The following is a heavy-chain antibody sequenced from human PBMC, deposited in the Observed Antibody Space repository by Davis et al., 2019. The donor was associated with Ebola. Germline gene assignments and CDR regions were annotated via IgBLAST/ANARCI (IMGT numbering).Heavy chain of an antibody. Sequence: GESLKISCAASGFTFSSYSMNWVRQAPGKGLEWVSSISSSSSYIYYADSVKGRFTISRDNSKNTLYLQMNSLRAEDTAVYYCAKAPWDVAVAGLDYWGQGTLVTVSS. J-gene: IGHJ4*02. D-gene: IGHD6-19*01. CDR2: ISSSSSYI. CDR1: GFTFSSYS. V-gene: IGHV3-21*04. CDR3: AKAPWDVAVAGLDY.